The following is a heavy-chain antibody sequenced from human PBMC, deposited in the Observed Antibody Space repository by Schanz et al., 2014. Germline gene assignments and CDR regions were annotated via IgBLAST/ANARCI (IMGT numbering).Heavy chain of an antibody. D-gene: IGHD3-10*01. V-gene: IGHV1-46*01. CDR3: ARDRVSFVRGPLGVD. J-gene: IGHJ4*02. CDR1: GYTFTTYP. Sequence: QVQLVQSGAEVKKPGASVKVSCKASGYTFTTYPIHWVRQAPGQGLEWMGKINPSGGSTSYAQKFQGRVTMTEDTSTETAYMELRSLISDDTAVYYCARDRVSFVRGPLGVDWGQGTQVIVSS. CDR2: INPSGGST.